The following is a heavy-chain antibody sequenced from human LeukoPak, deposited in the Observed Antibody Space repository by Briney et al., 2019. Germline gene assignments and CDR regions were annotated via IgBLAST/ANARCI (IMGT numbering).Heavy chain of an antibody. CDR2: ISGSGGST. J-gene: IGHJ4*02. CDR3: ARTYGDYQPFDY. D-gene: IGHD4-17*01. V-gene: IGHV3-23*01. CDR1: GFIFSNHA. Sequence: PGGSLRLSCAASGFIFSNHAMAWVRQAPRKGLEWVSRISGSGGSTTYADFVKGRFTIPRDNSRNTLYLQMNSLRAEDTAVYYCARTYGDYQPFDYWGQGTLVTVSS.